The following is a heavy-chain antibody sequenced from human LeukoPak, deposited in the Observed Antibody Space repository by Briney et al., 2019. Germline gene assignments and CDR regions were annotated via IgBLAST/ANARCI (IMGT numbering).Heavy chain of an antibody. CDR2: IYYSGST. CDR1: GGSISSYY. CDR3: ARKAPYSSSPFDY. J-gene: IGHJ4*02. V-gene: IGHV4-59*01. D-gene: IGHD6-6*01. Sequence: PSETLSLTCTVSGGSISSYYWSWIRQPPGKGLEWIGYIYYSGSTNYNPSLKSRVTISVDTSKNQFSLKLSSVTAAGTAVYYCARKAPYSSSPFDYWGQGTLVTVSS.